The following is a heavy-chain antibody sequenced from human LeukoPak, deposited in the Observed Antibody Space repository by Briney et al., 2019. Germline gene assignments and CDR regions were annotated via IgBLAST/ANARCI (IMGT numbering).Heavy chain of an antibody. CDR2: IWYDGNNK. CDR1: GFTFSNYG. Sequence: PGGSLRLSCAASGFTFSNYGMHWVRRAPGKGLEWVAHIWYDGNNKYYPDSVKGRFTISRDNSKNTLYLQMNSLRAEDTAVYFCARKAAWDIDCWGQGTLVTVSS. V-gene: IGHV3-33*01. J-gene: IGHJ4*02. D-gene: IGHD1-26*01. CDR3: ARKAAWDIDC.